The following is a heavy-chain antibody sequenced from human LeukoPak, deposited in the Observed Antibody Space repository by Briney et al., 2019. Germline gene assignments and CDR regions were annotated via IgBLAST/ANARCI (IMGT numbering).Heavy chain of an antibody. CDR2: LYFSGST. CDR3: VRHGLGDGVNSFEA. D-gene: IGHD4-23*01. CDR1: GGSISSTGYY. V-gene: IGHV4-39*01. Sequence: PSETLSLTCTVSGGSISSTGYYWGWIRQPPGKGLEWIGSLYFSGSTYYNPSLKSRATISGDTSKNQFSLKLTFVTAADTAVYYCVRHGLGDGVNSFEAWGQGALVTVPS. J-gene: IGHJ5*02.